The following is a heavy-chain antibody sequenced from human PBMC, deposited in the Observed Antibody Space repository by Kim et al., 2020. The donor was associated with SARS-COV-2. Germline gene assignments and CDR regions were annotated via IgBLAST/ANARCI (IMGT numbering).Heavy chain of an antibody. V-gene: IGHV1-24*01. D-gene: IGHD7-27*01. CDR1: GYTLTELS. CDR3: ATNWGKKSDAFDL. CDR2: FDPEDGET. J-gene: IGHJ3*01. Sequence: ASVKVTCKVSGYTLTELSIHWVRQAPGKGFEWMGGFDPEDGETIYAQKLQGRVTMTEDTSTDTAYMALSRLISEDTAVYYCATNWGKKSDAFDLWGQGTMVTVSS.